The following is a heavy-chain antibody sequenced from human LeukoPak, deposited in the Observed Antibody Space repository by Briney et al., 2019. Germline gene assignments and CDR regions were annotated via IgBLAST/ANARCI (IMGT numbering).Heavy chain of an antibody. CDR2: IKSKTDGGTT. V-gene: IGHV3-15*01. J-gene: IGHJ5*02. CDR1: GFTFSSYA. CDR3: TRELSENWFDP. D-gene: IGHD3-3*01. Sequence: PGGSLRLSCAASGFTFSSYAMSWVRQAPGKGLEWVGRIKSKTDGGTTDYAAPVKGRFTISRDDAISTLCLQMNSLKTEDTAVYYCTRELSENWFDPWGQGTLVTVSS.